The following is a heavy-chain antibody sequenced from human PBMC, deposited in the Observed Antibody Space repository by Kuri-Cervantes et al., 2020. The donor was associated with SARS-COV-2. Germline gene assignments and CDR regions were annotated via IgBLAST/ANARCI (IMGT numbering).Heavy chain of an antibody. D-gene: IGHD3-9*01. CDR1: GGSISSSS. CDR3: ARGPRVYDILTGYYCAFDI. J-gene: IGHJ3*02. CDR2: ISYDGSNK. V-gene: IGHV3-30*03. Sequence: GESLKISCTVSGGSISSSSYYWGWIRQPPGKGLEWVAVISYDGSNKYYADSVKGRFTISRDNAKNSLYLQMNSLRAEDTAVYYSARGPRVYDILTGYYCAFDIWGQGTMVTVSS.